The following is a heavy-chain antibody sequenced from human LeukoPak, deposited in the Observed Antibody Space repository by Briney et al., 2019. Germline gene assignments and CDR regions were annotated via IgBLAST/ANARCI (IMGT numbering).Heavy chain of an antibody. V-gene: IGHV1-18*04. D-gene: IGHD5-12*01. CDR3: ARDGYSGYDLADY. J-gene: IGHJ4*02. Sequence: ASVKVSCKASGYTFTSYYMNWVRQAPGQGLEWMGWISAYNGNTNYAQKLQGRVTMTTDTSASTAYMELRSLRSDDTAVYYCARDGYSGYDLADYWGQGTLVTVSS. CDR1: GYTFTSYY. CDR2: ISAYNGNT.